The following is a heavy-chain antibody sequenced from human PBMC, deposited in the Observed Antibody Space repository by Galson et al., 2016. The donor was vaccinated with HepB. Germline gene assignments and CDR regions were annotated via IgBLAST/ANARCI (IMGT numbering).Heavy chain of an antibody. D-gene: IGHD4-17*01. CDR3: ARDRGAFGDLGY. V-gene: IGHV1-3*01. J-gene: IGHJ4*02. CDR2: INAGNGNT. CDR1: GYTLTSFA. Sequence: SVKVSCKASGYTLTSFAMHWVRQAPGQRLEWMGWINAGNGNTQYSQKFQGRVTINRDNSANTAYMELSSLRSEDTAVYFCARDRGAFGDLGYWGQGTLGTVSS.